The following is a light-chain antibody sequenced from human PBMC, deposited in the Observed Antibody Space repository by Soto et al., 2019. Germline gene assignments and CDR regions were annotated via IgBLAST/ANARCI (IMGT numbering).Light chain of an antibody. V-gene: IGKV3D-20*01. CDR3: QQYGSSPQT. J-gene: IGKJ2*01. Sequence: EIVLTQSPATLSLYPGERATLSCGASQSVSSSYLAWYQQKPGLAPRLLIYDSSYRATGIPDRFSGSGSGTDFTITISRLEPEDFAVYYCQQYGSSPQTFGQGTKVEIK. CDR1: QSVSSSY. CDR2: DSS.